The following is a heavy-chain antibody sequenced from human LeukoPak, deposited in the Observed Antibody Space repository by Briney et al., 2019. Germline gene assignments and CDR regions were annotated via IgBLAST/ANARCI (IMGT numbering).Heavy chain of an antibody. CDR2: IIPILGIA. D-gene: IGHD1-1*01. CDR1: GGTFSSYA. Sequence: GASVKVSCKASGGTFSSYAISWVRQAPGQGLEWMGRIIPILGIANYAQKFQGRVTITADKSTSTAYMELSSLRSEDTAVYYCARDRIQLERLQYYYYYGMDVWGQGTTVTVSS. J-gene: IGHJ6*02. V-gene: IGHV1-69*04. CDR3: ARDRIQLERLQYYYYYGMDV.